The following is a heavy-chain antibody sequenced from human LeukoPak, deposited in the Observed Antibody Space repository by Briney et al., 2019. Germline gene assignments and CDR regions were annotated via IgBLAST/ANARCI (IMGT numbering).Heavy chain of an antibody. J-gene: IGHJ4*02. D-gene: IGHD6-6*01. V-gene: IGHV1-8*01. CDR3: ARTAARRFDY. CDR1: GYTFTSYD. CDR2: MSPNSGDT. Sequence: GASVKVSCKASGYTFTSYDFNWVRQATGQRPEWMGWMSPNSGDTGYAQKFQDRVTMTRNTSISTVYMELSSLRSDDTAVYYCARTAARRFDYWGQGTLVTVSS.